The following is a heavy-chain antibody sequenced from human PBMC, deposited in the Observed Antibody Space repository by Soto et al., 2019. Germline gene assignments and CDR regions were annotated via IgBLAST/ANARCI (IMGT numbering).Heavy chain of an antibody. J-gene: IGHJ2*01. CDR2: ISGSGGNT. V-gene: IGHV3-23*01. Sequence: EVQLLESGGGLVQPGGSLRLSCAASGFTFSSYAMSWVRQAPGKGLEWVSAISGSGGNTYYADSVKGRFTISRDNSKNTLYLQMNSLRAEDTAVYYCAKGYHYGDYIWYFDLWGRGTLVTVSS. D-gene: IGHD4-17*01. CDR1: GFTFSSYA. CDR3: AKGYHYGDYIWYFDL.